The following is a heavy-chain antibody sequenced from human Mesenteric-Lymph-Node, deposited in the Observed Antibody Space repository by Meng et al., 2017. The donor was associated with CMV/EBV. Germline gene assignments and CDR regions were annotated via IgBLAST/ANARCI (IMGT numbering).Heavy chain of an antibody. CDR3: ARGRSKFYYDDSGFSPPDY. Sequence: ASVKVSCKASGYTFSSYTISWVRQAPGQGLEWMGWISAYNGNTNYPRKFQGRVTMTTDTSTTTAYLELTSLTSDDTAVYYCARGRSKFYYDDSGFSPPDYWGQGSLVTVSS. D-gene: IGHD3-22*01. CDR1: GYTFSSYT. V-gene: IGHV1-18*01. J-gene: IGHJ4*02. CDR2: ISAYNGNT.